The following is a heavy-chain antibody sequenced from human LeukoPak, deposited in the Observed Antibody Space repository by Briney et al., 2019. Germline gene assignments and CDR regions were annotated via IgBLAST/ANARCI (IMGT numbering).Heavy chain of an antibody. D-gene: IGHD2/OR15-2a*01. Sequence: GGSLRLSCAASGFTFSDYYMSWIRQAPGKGLEWVSYISSSGSTIYYADSVKGRFTITRDNAKNSLYLQMNSLRAEDTAVYYCASSMETGGYYFDYWGQGTLVTVSS. CDR1: GFTFSDYY. J-gene: IGHJ4*02. CDR3: ASSMETGGYYFDY. V-gene: IGHV3-11*04. CDR2: ISSSGSTI.